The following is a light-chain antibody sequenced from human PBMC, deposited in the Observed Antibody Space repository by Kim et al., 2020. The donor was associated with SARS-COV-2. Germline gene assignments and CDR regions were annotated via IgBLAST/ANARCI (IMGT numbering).Light chain of an antibody. CDR1: SSNIGGNP. CDR3: SSRDDSLNGPV. V-gene: IGLV1-44*01. J-gene: IGLJ3*02. Sequence: GQRVTISCSGSSSNIGGNPVNWYQQVPGSAPKVVIYGSNRRPSGVPDRFSGSRSGTSASLAISGLQSEDEADYYCSSRDDSLNGPVFGGGTQLTVL. CDR2: GSN.